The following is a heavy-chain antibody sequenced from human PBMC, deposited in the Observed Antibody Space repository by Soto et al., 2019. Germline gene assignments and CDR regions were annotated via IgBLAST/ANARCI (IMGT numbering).Heavy chain of an antibody. Sequence: GESLKISCKGSGYTFTTYWLTWVREMPGKGLGRMGRIDPSNSYTNYNPSFQGHVTLSADMSISTAYLQWSGLKASDTAIYYCARHTGLGPNPFDYWGQGTLVTVSS. V-gene: IGHV5-10-1*01. D-gene: IGHD4-17*01. CDR3: ARHTGLGPNPFDY. CDR1: GYTFTTYW. CDR2: IDPSNSYT. J-gene: IGHJ4*02.